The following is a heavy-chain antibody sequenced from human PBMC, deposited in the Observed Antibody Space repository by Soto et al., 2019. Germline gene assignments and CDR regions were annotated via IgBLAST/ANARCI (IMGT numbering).Heavy chain of an antibody. Sequence: VGSLRLSCAASGFTFSSYGMHWVRQAPGKGLEWVAVISYDGSNKYYADSVKGRFTISRDNSKNTLYLQMNSLRAEDTAVYYCARDSLTYYDILTGYSNAFDIWGQGTMVTVSS. CDR2: ISYDGSNK. CDR3: ARDSLTYYDILTGYSNAFDI. J-gene: IGHJ3*02. V-gene: IGHV3-30*03. D-gene: IGHD3-9*01. CDR1: GFTFSSYG.